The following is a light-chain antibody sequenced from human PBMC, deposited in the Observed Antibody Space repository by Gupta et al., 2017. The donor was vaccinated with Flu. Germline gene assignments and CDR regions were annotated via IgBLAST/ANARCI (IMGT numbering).Light chain of an antibody. CDR2: DAS. J-gene: IGKJ4*01. V-gene: IGKV3D-20*01. Sequence: ELVLTQSPATLSLSPGDRATLSCGASQSVSSSYLAWYQQKPGLAPRLLIYDASSRATGIPDRFSGSGSGTDFTLTISRLEPEEFAVYYCQQYGSSLALTFGGGTKVEIK. CDR1: QSVSSSY. CDR3: QQYGSSLALT.